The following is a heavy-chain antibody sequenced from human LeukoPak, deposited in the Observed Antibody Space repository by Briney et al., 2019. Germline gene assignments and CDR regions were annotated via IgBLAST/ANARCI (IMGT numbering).Heavy chain of an antibody. CDR1: GFTFSSYG. CDR2: ISYDGSNK. Sequence: PGGSLRLSCAASGFTFSSYGMHWVRQAPGKGLEWVAVISYDGSNKYYADSVKGRFTISRDNSKNTLDLQMNSLRAEDTAVYFCAKMPASSGSYYFDYWGLGTLVTVSS. V-gene: IGHV3-30*18. D-gene: IGHD3-22*01. CDR3: AKMPASSGSYYFDY. J-gene: IGHJ4*02.